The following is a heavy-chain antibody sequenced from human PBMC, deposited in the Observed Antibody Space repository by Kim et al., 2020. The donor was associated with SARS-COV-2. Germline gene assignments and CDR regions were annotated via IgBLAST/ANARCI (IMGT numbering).Heavy chain of an antibody. V-gene: IGHV3-7*01. J-gene: IGHJ4*02. D-gene: IGHD2-2*02. CDR3: ARVEVVPAAIRGGVSSSWYVAFDY. CDR2: IKQDGSEK. Sequence: GGSLRLSCAASGFTFSSYWMSWVRQAPGKGLEWVANIKQDGSEKYYVDSVKGRFTISRDNAKNSLYLQMNSLRAEDTAVYYCARVEVVPAAIRGGVSSSWYVAFDYWGQGTLVTVSS. CDR1: GFTFSSYW.